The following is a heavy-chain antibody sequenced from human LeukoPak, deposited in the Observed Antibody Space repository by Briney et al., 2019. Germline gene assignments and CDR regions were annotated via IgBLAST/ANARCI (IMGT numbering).Heavy chain of an antibody. J-gene: IGHJ4*02. Sequence: PGGTLRLSCAASGFTFSSYGMSWVRQAPGKGLEWVSAISGSGGSTYYADSVKGRFTISRDNSKNTLYLQMNSLRAEDTAVYYCAKSAIVGATYRGNYWGQGTLVTVSS. CDR3: AKSAIVGATYRGNY. V-gene: IGHV3-23*01. D-gene: IGHD1-26*01. CDR1: GFTFSSYG. CDR2: ISGSGGST.